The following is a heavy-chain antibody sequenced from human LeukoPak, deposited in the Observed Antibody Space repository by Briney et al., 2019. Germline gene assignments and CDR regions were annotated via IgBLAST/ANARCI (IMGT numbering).Heavy chain of an antibody. D-gene: IGHD3-22*01. Sequence: GASVKVSCKASGYTFTSYDINWVRQATGQGLEWMGWMNPNSGNTGYAQKFQGRVTITRNTSISTAYMELSSLRSADTAVYYCARAEGLKYYYDSSGYYYSYWGQGTLVTVSS. J-gene: IGHJ4*02. CDR1: GYTFTSYD. CDR2: MNPNSGNT. V-gene: IGHV1-8*03. CDR3: ARAEGLKYYYDSSGYYYSY.